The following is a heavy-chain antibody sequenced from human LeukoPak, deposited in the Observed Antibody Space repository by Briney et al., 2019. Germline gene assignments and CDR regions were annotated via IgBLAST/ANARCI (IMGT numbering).Heavy chain of an antibody. CDR3: AKDEARELEGYFDY. D-gene: IGHD1-26*01. J-gene: IGHJ4*02. CDR1: GFTFDDYA. CDR2: ISWNSGSI. V-gene: IGHV3-9*01. Sequence: HPGGSLRLSCAASGFTFDDYAMHWVRQAPGKGLEWVSGISWNSGSIGYADSVKGRFTISRDNAKNSLYLQMNSLRAEDTALYYCAKDEARELEGYFDYWGQGTLVTVSS.